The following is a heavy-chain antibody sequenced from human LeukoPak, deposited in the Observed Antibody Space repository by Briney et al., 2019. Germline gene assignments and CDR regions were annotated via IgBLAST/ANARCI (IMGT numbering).Heavy chain of an antibody. CDR2: IYYSGST. CDR1: GDSISSYY. V-gene: IGHV4-59*01. Sequence: KSSETPSLTCTVSGDSISSYYWSWIRQPPGKGLEWIGYIYYSGSTNYNPSLKSRVTILVDTSKNQFSLKLSSVTAADTAVYYCAKDRSDAFDIWGQGTMVTVSS. CDR3: AKDRSDAFDI. J-gene: IGHJ3*02. D-gene: IGHD1-26*01.